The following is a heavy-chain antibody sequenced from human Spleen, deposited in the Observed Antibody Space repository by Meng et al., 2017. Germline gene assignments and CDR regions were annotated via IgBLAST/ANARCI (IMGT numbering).Heavy chain of an antibody. Sequence: GSLRLSCAVYGGSFSGYYWHWIRQPPGKGLEWVGEINQSGSTNYIPSLKSRVTISVDRSKNQFSLKLSSVTAADAAVYYCARQQVGATFYYYAMDVWGQGTTVTVSS. CDR2: INQSGST. V-gene: IGHV4-34*01. J-gene: IGHJ6*02. D-gene: IGHD1-26*01. CDR3: ARQQVGATFYYYAMDV. CDR1: GGSFSGYY.